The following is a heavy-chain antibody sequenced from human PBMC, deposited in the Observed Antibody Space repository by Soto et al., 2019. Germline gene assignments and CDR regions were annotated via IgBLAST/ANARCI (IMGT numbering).Heavy chain of an antibody. CDR1: GFTFSNYW. J-gene: IGHJ4*02. CDR2: IKKDGSEK. Sequence: GGSLRLSCAASGFTFSNYWMTWVRQAPGKGLEWVANIKKDGSEKYYVDSVEGRFTISRDNTKNSLYLQMNSLRAEDTAVYYCARDPSTIVATYFDYWGQGILVTISS. D-gene: IGHD5-12*01. V-gene: IGHV3-7*01. CDR3: ARDPSTIVATYFDY.